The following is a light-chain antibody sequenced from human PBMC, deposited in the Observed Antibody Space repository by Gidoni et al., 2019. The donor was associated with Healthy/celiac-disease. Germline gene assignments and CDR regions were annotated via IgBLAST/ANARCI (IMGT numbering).Light chain of an antibody. V-gene: IGKV1-5*03. Sequence: DIQMTQSPSTLSASVGDRVTIPCRASQSISSWLAWYQQKPGKAPKLLIYKASSLESGVPSRFSGSGSRTEFTLTSSSLQPDDFATYYCQQYNSYWTFGQGTKVEIK. J-gene: IGKJ1*01. CDR3: QQYNSYWT. CDR2: KAS. CDR1: QSISSW.